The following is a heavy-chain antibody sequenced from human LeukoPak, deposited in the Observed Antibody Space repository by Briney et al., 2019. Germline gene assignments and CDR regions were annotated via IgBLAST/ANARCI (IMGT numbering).Heavy chain of an antibody. D-gene: IGHD2-15*01. CDR2: IIPIFGTA. V-gene: IGHV1-69*05. Sequence: ASVKVSCKASGGTFSSYAISWVRQAPGQGLEWMGRIIPIFGTANYAQKFQGRVTITTDESTSTAYMELSSLRSEDTAVYYCATTDCSGGSCYSGYYYYMDVWGKGTTVTVSS. J-gene: IGHJ6*03. CDR3: ATTDCSGGSCYSGYYYYMDV. CDR1: GGTFSSYA.